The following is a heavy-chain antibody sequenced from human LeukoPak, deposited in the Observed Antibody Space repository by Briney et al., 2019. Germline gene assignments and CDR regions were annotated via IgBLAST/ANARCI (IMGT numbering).Heavy chain of an antibody. CDR3: WGKHDRSGYGHYY. V-gene: IGHV3-30-3*01. CDR1: GFTFSSYA. CDR2: ISYDGSNK. D-gene: IGHD3-22*01. J-gene: IGHJ4*02. Sequence: GGSLRLSCAASGFTFSSYAMHWVRQAPGKGLEWVAVISYDGSNKYYADSVKGRFTISRDNSKNTLYLQMNSLRAEDTAVYYWWGKHDRSGYGHYYWGQGTLVTVSS.